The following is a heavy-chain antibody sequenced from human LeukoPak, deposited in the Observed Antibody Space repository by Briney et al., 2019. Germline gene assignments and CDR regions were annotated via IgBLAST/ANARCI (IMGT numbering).Heavy chain of an antibody. V-gene: IGHV1-2*02. CDR3: ARRYCSGGSCSYASHALDY. CDR2: TNPKNGGT. D-gene: IGHD2-15*01. Sequence: ASVKVSCKASGYTFTDYYIYWVRQAPGQGLEWMGWTNPKNGGTNYAQTFQGRVTMTRDTSISTAYMELSRLRSDDTAVYYCARRYCSGGSCSYASHALDYWGQGTLVTVSS. CDR1: GYTFTDYY. J-gene: IGHJ4*02.